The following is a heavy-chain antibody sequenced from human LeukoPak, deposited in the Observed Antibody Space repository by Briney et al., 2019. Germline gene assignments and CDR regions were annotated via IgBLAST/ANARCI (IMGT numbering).Heavy chain of an antibody. CDR2: IKQDGSEK. J-gene: IGHJ4*02. D-gene: IGHD6-6*01. CDR3: ARDPGGIAARPSY. V-gene: IGHV3-7*01. Sequence: PGGSLRLSCAASGFRFSYTWMTWVRQAPGKGLEWVANIKQDGSEKYYVDSVKGRFTISRDNAKNSLYLQMNSLRAEDTAVYYCARDPGGIAARPSYWGQGTLVTVSS. CDR1: GFRFSYTW.